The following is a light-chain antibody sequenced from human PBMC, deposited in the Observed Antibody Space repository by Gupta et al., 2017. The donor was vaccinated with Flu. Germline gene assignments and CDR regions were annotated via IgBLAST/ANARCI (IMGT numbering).Light chain of an antibody. V-gene: IGKV3-20*01. J-gene: IGKJ1*01. Sequence: VLTQSPGTLSLSPGDRVALSCRASQGLDTGCLSWYQQKPGQAPRLLIYGTSSRPPGIPDRFRGSGSGTDFTLTISRLDTDDLAVYYCLDYDDYRETFGQGTRLEVK. CDR3: LDYDDYRET. CDR2: GTS. CDR1: QGLDTGC.